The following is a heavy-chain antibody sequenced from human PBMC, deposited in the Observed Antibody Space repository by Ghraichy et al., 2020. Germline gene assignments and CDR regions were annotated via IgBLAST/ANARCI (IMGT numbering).Heavy chain of an antibody. D-gene: IGHD3-10*01. CDR2: ISGSGGST. Sequence: SCAASESAFGAYAMSWVRLPPGKGLEWVSSISGSGGSTNYADSVKGRFTISRDNSKNTMYLYMNSLRAEDTAVYYCAKGRFGELYWGMDVWGQGTTVTVSS. V-gene: IGHV3-23*01. CDR1: ESAFGAYA. J-gene: IGHJ6*02. CDR3: AKGRFGELYWGMDV.